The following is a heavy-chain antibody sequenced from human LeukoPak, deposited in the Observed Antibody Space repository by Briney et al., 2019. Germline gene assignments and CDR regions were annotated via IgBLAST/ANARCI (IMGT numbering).Heavy chain of an antibody. D-gene: IGHD3-3*01. CDR1: GFTFSTNG. Sequence: GRSLRLSCAASGFTFSTNGMHWVRQAPGKGLEWVAVISYDEKTKYYADSVKGRFTISRDNSKNTLYLQMNSLRAEDTAVYYCAKAPWNWGQGTLVTVSS. CDR2: ISYDEKTK. V-gene: IGHV3-30*18. J-gene: IGHJ4*02. CDR3: AKAPWN.